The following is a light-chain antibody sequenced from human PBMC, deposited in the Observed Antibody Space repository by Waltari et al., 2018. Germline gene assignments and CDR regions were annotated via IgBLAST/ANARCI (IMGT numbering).Light chain of an antibody. CDR3: MSYAGSNNLV. CDR1: TSDVGGYNF. J-gene: IGLJ1*01. CDR2: EVN. Sequence: QSVLTQPPSASGSPGQSVTISCTGTTSDVGGYNFVSWYQHHPGKGPILIIYEVNRRPSGVPDRLSGSRAGTTASLTVSGLQGEDEADYYCMSYAGSNNLVFGSGTRVTV. V-gene: IGLV2-8*01.